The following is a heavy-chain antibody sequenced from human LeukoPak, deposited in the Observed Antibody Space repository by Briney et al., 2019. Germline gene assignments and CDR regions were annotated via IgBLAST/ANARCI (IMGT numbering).Heavy chain of an antibody. CDR1: GFTFNNYR. J-gene: IGHJ5*02. D-gene: IGHD2-21*02. CDR2: INGDGRDT. Sequence: PGGSLRLSCVASGFTFNNYRMHWVRQAPGKGPVWVSCINGDGRDTLYADSVKGRFTISRDNAKNTVYLQMSSLRVEDTAIYYCARERLSYCGADCPWGQGTQVTVSS. V-gene: IGHV3-74*01. CDR3: ARERLSYCGADCP.